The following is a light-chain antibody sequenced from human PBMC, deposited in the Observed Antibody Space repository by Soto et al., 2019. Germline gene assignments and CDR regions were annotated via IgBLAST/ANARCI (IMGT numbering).Light chain of an antibody. V-gene: IGLV2-14*01. CDR3: SSYIKNSLYV. J-gene: IGLJ1*01. Sequence: QSVLTQPASVSGSPGQSITISCTGTSSDVGAYNYVSWYQQHPGKAPKLMIFEVSHRPSGVSNRFSGSKSGNTASLTISGLQAEDEADYYCSSYIKNSLYVFGTGTKLTVL. CDR2: EVS. CDR1: SSDVGAYNY.